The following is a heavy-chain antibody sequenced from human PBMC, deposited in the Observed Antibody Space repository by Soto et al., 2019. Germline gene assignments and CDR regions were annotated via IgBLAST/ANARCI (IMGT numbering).Heavy chain of an antibody. D-gene: IGHD3-3*01. CDR2: ISHDESHK. Sequence: QVQLVESGGGVVQPGGSLRLSCAASGFTFKNYAMHWVRQSPGKGLEWVAVISHDESHKYYGDSVKGRFTISRDNSKSMLSLEMNSLRPDDTAVYYCAKDGNVLRFLEWLSHLDYWGQGTLVTVSS. CDR1: GFTFKNYA. J-gene: IGHJ4*02. CDR3: AKDGNVLRFLEWLSHLDY. V-gene: IGHV3-30*18.